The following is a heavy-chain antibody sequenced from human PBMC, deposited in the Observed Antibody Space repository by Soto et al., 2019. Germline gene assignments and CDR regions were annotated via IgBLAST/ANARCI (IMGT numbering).Heavy chain of an antibody. D-gene: IGHD6-13*01. Sequence: SETLSLTCTVSGGSISSSSYYWGWIRQPPGKGLEWIGSIYYSGSTYYNPSLKGRVTISVDTSKNQFSLKLSSVTAADTAVYYCARATYSSSWYKLEGYYYYGMDVWGQGTTVTVS. CDR1: GGSISSSSYY. V-gene: IGHV4-39*01. J-gene: IGHJ6*02. CDR3: ARATYSSSWYKLEGYYYYGMDV. CDR2: IYYSGST.